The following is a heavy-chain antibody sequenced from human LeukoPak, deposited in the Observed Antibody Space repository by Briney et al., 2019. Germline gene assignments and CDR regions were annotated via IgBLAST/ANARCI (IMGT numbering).Heavy chain of an antibody. CDR1: GYTFTGYY. D-gene: IGHD3-22*01. CDR2: IIPIFGTV. J-gene: IGHJ5*02. Sequence: SVKVSCKASGYTFTGYYMHWVRQAPGQGLEWMGGIIPIFGTVNYAQKFQGRVTITADESTSTAYMELSSLRSEDTAVYYCARDKGYYDSSGYFGLNWFDPWGQGTLVTVSS. CDR3: ARDKGYYDSSGYFGLNWFDP. V-gene: IGHV1-69*13.